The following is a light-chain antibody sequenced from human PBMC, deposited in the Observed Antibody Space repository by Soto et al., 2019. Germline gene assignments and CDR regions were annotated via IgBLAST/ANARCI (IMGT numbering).Light chain of an antibody. CDR2: EVS. CDR3: SSYAGSNTRL. CDR1: SSDVGGYNY. J-gene: IGLJ3*02. V-gene: IGLV2-8*01. Sequence: QSALTQPPSASGSPGQSVTISCTGTSSDVGGYNYVSWYQQHPGKAPKLMIYEVSKRPSGVPDRFSCSKSGNTASLTDSGLQAEDEADYYCSSYAGSNTRLFGGGTKLTVL.